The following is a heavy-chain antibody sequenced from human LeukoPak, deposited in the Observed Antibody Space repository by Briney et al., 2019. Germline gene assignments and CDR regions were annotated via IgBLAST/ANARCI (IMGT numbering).Heavy chain of an antibody. J-gene: IGHJ4*02. CDR1: GYTFTSYD. V-gene: IGHV1-8*01. CDR2: MNPNSGNT. Sequence: GASVKVSCKASGYTFTSYDINWVRQATGQGLKWMGWMNPNSGNTGYAQKFQGRVTMTRNTSISTAYMELSSLRSEDTAVYYCARGHDILTGYYYDPFDYWGQGTLVTVSS. D-gene: IGHD3-9*01. CDR3: ARGHDILTGYYYDPFDY.